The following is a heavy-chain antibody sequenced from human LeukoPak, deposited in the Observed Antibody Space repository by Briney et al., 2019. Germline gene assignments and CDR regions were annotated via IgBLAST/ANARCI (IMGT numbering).Heavy chain of an antibody. J-gene: IGHJ3*02. V-gene: IGHV4-31*11. CDR2: ISKSGTT. CDR3: ARDVVVTSSPDAFDI. CDR1: GDSLTSGGYF. Sequence: SETLSLTCAVSGDSLTSGGYFWAWLRQLPGKGVEWLGSISKSGTTSYNPSLKRRVSISLYTSNNHFSLRLGSVTAADTAVYYCARDVVVTSSPDAFDIWGPGTMVIVSS. D-gene: IGHD2-21*02.